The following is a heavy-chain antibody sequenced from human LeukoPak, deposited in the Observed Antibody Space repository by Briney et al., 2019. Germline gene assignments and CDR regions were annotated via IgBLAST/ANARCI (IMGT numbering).Heavy chain of an antibody. CDR2: IYYSGST. CDR1: GGSISSAGYC. CDR3: ARGIRMATIKAPDVFDI. V-gene: IGHV4-31*03. D-gene: IGHD5-24*01. J-gene: IGHJ3*02. Sequence: SETLSLTCTVSGGSISSAGYCWSWIRQHPGKGLEWIAYIYYSGSTYYNPSLKSRVTISVDTSKNQFSLRLSSVTAADTAVYFCARGIRMATIKAPDVFDIWGQGTMVTVSS.